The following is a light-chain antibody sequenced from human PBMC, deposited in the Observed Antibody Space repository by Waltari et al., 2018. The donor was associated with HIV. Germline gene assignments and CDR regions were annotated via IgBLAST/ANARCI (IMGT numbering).Light chain of an antibody. CDR2: DVT. CDR3: CSYAGNFSYV. J-gene: IGLJ1*01. CDR1: SRDIGIYNY. Sequence: QSALTQPRSVSGSPGHSVTISCTGTSRDIGIYNYVSWYQQHPGKAPKPLISDVTRRPSGVPDRFSGSKSGNTAALTISGLQADDEADYYCCSYAGNFSYVFGTGTKVTVL. V-gene: IGLV2-11*01.